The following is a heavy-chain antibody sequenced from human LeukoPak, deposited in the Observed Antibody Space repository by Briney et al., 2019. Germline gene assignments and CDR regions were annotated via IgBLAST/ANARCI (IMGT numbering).Heavy chain of an antibody. D-gene: IGHD1-20*01. CDR1: GFTFDDYA. CDR2: ISGNGRST. Sequence: GGSLRLSWSAAGFTFDDYAMHWVRQAPGKGLEWVSLISGNGRSTYYADSRKGRLTISRDNSKNSQYLQVNSLRTEDTALYYYAKDIGITGTTGGFDDWGQGTLVTVSS. V-gene: IGHV3-43*02. CDR3: AKDIGITGTTGGFDD. J-gene: IGHJ4*02.